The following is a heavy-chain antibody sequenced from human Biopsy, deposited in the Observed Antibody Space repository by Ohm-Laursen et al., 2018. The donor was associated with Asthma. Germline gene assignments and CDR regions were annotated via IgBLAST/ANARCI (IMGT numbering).Heavy chain of an antibody. J-gene: IGHJ4*02. CDR3: ARRGGVRRYFDF. CDR2: IYYIGST. D-gene: IGHD3-16*01. Sequence: PSDTLSLTCTVSGGSISSGAYYRSWVRQPPGKGLEWIGYIYYIGSTYYNPSLKSRVAISLDTSKNHFSLKLSSVTAADTAVYFCARRGGVRRYFDFWGQGTLVTVSS. CDR1: GGSISSGAYY. V-gene: IGHV4-30-4*02.